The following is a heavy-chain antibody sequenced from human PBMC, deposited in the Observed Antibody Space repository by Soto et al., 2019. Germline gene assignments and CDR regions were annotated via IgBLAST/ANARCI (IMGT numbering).Heavy chain of an antibody. CDR2: ISPNSGAT. CDR3: ATGPTTHS. D-gene: IGHD2-15*01. J-gene: IGHJ4*02. CDR1: GYTFTGYY. V-gene: IGHV1-2*04. Sequence: QVQLVQSGAEVKKPGASVKVSCKTSGYTFTGYYIHWVRQAPGQGLEWMGCISPNSGATNYAQKFRGWVTMTRDTSISTAYMEVSRLTSDDTAVYYCATGPTTHSWGQGTLVTVSS.